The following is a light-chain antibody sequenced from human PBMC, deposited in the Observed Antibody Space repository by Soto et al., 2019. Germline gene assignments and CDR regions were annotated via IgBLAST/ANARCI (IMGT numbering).Light chain of an antibody. CDR1: KLGDKY. CDR3: QAWDSSIVV. V-gene: IGLV3-1*01. Sequence: SYELTQPPSVSVSPGQTASITCSGDKLGDKYACWYQQRPGQYPVLVIYQDNKRPSGIPERFSGSNSGNTATLTISATQALDEADYYCQAWDSSIVVFGGGTKLTVL. CDR2: QDN. J-gene: IGLJ2*01.